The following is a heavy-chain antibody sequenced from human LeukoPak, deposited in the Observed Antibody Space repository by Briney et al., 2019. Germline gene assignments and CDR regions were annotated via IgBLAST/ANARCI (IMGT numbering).Heavy chain of an antibody. CDR2: ISINGGST. J-gene: IGHJ4*02. CDR1: GFTFSSYG. V-gene: IGHV3-23*01. Sequence: PGGSLRLSCAASGFTFSSYGMSWVRQAPGKGLEWVSAISINGGSTYYADSVKGRFTISRDNSKNTLYLQMNSLRAEDTAVYYCAKPNYDFWSGTRLREGYFDYWGQGTLVTVSS. D-gene: IGHD3-3*01. CDR3: AKPNYDFWSGTRLREGYFDY.